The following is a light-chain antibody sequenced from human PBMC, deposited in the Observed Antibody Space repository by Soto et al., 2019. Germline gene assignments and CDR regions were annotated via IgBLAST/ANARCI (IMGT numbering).Light chain of an antibody. V-gene: IGKV1-5*01. CDR1: QSISSY. Sequence: QMTQSPSSLSASVGDRVTITFRASQSISSYLNWYQQKPGKAPKLLIYDASSLESGVPSRFSGSGSGTEFTLTISSLQPDDCATYYCQQYNTYWTFGQGTKVDI. CDR3: QQYNTYWT. J-gene: IGKJ1*01. CDR2: DAS.